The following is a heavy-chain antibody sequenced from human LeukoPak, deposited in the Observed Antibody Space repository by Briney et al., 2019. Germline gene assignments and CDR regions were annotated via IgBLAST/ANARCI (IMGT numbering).Heavy chain of an antibody. J-gene: IGHJ6*02. CDR1: GFTFSSYA. D-gene: IGHD6-6*01. V-gene: IGHV3-21*05. CDR3: ARDPGHSSSNGMDV. CDR2: ISDSSSYI. Sequence: GGSLRLSCAASGFTFSSYAMSWIRQAPGKGLEWVSYISDSSSYIKYADSVEGRFTISRDNAQNSLYLQMNSLRVEDTAVYYCARDPGHSSSNGMDVWGQGTTVTVSS.